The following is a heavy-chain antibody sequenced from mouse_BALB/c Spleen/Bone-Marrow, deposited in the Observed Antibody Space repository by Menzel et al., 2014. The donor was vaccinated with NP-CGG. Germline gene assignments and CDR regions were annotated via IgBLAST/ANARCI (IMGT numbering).Heavy chain of an antibody. D-gene: IGHD1-1*01. Sequence: VHVKQSGTVLARPGASVKMSCKASGYSFTSYWMHWVKQRPGQGLEWIGAIYPGNSDTSYNQKFKGKAKLTAVTSASTAYMELSSLTNEDSAVYYCTKGWYYGFDYWGQGTTLTVSS. CDR2: IYPGNSDT. J-gene: IGHJ2*01. CDR1: GYSFTSYW. V-gene: IGHV1-5*01. CDR3: TKGWYYGFDY.